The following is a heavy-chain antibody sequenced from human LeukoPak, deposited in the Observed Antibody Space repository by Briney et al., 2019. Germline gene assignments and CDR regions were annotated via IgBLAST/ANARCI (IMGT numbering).Heavy chain of an antibody. CDR3: ARDSPFGGN. J-gene: IGHJ4*02. CDR2: IKQDGSQR. V-gene: IGHV3-7*01. D-gene: IGHD1-26*01. CDR1: GFTVSSNY. Sequence: GGSLRLSCAASGFTVSSNYMSWVRQAPGKGLEWVANIKQDGSQRNYVDSVKGRFTISRDNAKNSLYLQMNSLRVEDTAVYYCARDSPFGGNWGQGTLVTVSS.